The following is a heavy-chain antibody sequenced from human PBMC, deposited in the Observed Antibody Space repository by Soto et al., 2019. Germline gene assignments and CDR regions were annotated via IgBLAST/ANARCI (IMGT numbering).Heavy chain of an antibody. CDR1: GYTFTSYG. D-gene: IGHD4-4*01. CDR2: ISAYNGNT. Sequence: ASVKVSCKASGYTFTSYGISWVRQAPGQGLEWMGWISAYNGNTNYAQKLQGRVTMTTDTSTSTAYMELRSLRSDDTAVYYCARDQFMTTVTTARYYYYYGMDVWGQGTTVTVSS. CDR3: ARDQFMTTVTTARYYYYYGMDV. J-gene: IGHJ6*02. V-gene: IGHV1-18*01.